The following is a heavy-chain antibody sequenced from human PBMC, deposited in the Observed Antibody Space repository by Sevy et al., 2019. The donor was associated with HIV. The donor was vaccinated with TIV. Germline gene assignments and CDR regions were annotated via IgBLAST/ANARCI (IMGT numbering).Heavy chain of an antibody. CDR3: AIRRYDTSGYPQYYFDL. D-gene: IGHD3-22*01. CDR2: IYPDDSET. Sequence: GESLKISCKGYGYKFSSYWIGWVRQMPGKGLEWMGIIYPDDSETRYSPSLEGQVTISADKSISTAYLHWSSLRASDTAKYFCAIRRYDTSGYPQYYFDLWGQGTLVTVSS. J-gene: IGHJ4*02. V-gene: IGHV5-51*01. CDR1: GYKFSSYW.